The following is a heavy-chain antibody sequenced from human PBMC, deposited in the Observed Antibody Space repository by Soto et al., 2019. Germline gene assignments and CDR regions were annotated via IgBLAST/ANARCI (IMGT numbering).Heavy chain of an antibody. CDR3: ASDTARVYYCIDV. V-gene: IGHV3-73*02. CDR1: GFTFSGSA. J-gene: IGHJ6*02. D-gene: IGHD5-18*01. CDR2: IRSKANSYAT. Sequence: EVQLVESGGGLVQPGGSLKLSCAASGFTFSGSAMHWVRQASGKGLEWVGRIRSKANSYATAYAESVKGRFTISRDDSKNTADLHLNSLKTEDTAVYYCASDTARVYYCIDVWCQGTTVTVSS.